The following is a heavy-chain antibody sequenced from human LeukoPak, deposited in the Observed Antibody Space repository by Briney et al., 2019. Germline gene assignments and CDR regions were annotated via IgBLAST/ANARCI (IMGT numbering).Heavy chain of an antibody. V-gene: IGHV1-2*04. J-gene: IGHJ3*02. CDR1: GYTFTGYY. Sequence: VASVKVSCKASGYTFTGYYMHWVRQAPGQGLEWMGWINPNSGGTNYAQKFQGWVTMTRDTSISTAYMELSRLRSDDTAVYYCARELYGSGRNAFDIWGQGTMVTVSS. CDR2: INPNSGGT. D-gene: IGHD3-10*01. CDR3: ARELYGSGRNAFDI.